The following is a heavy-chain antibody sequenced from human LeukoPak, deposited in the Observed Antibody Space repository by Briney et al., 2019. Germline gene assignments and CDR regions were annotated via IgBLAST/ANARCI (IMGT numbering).Heavy chain of an antibody. J-gene: IGHJ3*02. V-gene: IGHV3-9*03. CDR3: AKDLGSSGPPLGGAFDI. CDR1: GFTFDDYA. Sequence: GGSLRLSCAASGFTFDDYAMHWVRQAPGKGLEWVSGISWNSGSIGYADSVKGRFTISRDNAKNSLYLQMNSPRAEDMALYYCAKDLGSSGPPLGGAFDIWGQGTMVTVSS. D-gene: IGHD6-19*01. CDR2: ISWNSGSI.